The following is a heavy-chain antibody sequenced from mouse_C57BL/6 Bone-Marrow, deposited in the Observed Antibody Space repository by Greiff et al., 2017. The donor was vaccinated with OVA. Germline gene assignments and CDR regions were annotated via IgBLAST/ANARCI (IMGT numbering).Heavy chain of an antibody. CDR1: GYAFTNYL. CDR2: INPGSGGT. J-gene: IGHJ3*01. CDR3: ARSLYYGSSYGFAY. Sequence: VQLQQSGAELVRPGTSVKVSCKASGYAFTNYLIEWVKQRPGQGLEWIGVINPGSGGTNYNEKFKGKATLTADKSSSTAYMQLSSLTSEDSAVYFCARSLYYGSSYGFAYWGQGTLVTVSA. D-gene: IGHD1-1*01. V-gene: IGHV1-54*01.